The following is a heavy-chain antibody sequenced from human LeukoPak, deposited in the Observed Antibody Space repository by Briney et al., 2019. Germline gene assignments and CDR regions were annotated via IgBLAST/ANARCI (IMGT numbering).Heavy chain of an antibody. J-gene: IGHJ5*02. V-gene: IGHV1-8*01. CDR2: MNPNSGNT. CDR3: ARGPNKSDGGNSGSAWFDP. CDR1: GYTFTTYD. D-gene: IGHD4-23*01. Sequence: GASVKVSCKASGYTFTTYDINWVRQATGQGLEWMGRMNPNSGNTGYAQKFQGRVTMTRNTSISTAYMELSSLRSEDTAVYYCARGPNKSDGGNSGSAWFDPWGQGTLVTVSS.